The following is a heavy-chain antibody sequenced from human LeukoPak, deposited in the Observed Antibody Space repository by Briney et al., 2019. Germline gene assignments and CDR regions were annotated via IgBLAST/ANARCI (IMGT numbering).Heavy chain of an antibody. CDR3: ARSDGYGLVGI. J-gene: IGHJ3*02. D-gene: IGHD5-18*01. CDR1: GYSISSGYY. CDR2: MYHSGST. V-gene: IGHV4-38-2*02. Sequence: SETLSLTCTVSGYSISSGYYWGWIRQPPGKGLECIGTMYHSGSTFYNPSLKSRVTISVDTSKNQFSLKLTSMTAADTAVYCARSDGYGLVGIWGQGTMVTVSS.